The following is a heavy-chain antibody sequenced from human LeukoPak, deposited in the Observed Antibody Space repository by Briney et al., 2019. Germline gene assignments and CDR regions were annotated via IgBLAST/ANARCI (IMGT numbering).Heavy chain of an antibody. CDR2: INHSGST. J-gene: IGHJ3*02. Sequence: SETLSLTCAVYGGSFSGYYWSWIRQPPGKGLEWIGEINHSGSTNYNPSLKSRVTISVDTSKNQFFLKLSSVTAADTAVYYCARHRGKYSPHDAFDIWGQGTMVTVSS. V-gene: IGHV4-34*01. D-gene: IGHD5-18*01. CDR3: ARHRGKYSPHDAFDI. CDR1: GGSFSGYY.